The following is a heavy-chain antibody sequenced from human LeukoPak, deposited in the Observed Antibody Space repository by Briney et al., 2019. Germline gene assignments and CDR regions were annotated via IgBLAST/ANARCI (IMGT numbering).Heavy chain of an antibody. CDR1: GGSISSYY. Sequence: SETLSLTCTVSGGSISSYYWSWIRQPAGKGLEWIGRIYASGSTNYNPSLRSRVTMSVDTSKNQFSLKLSSVTAADTAVYYCAREQLGSWYFDLWGRGTLVTVSS. CDR2: IYASGST. D-gene: IGHD6-13*01. J-gene: IGHJ2*01. V-gene: IGHV4-4*07. CDR3: AREQLGSWYFDL.